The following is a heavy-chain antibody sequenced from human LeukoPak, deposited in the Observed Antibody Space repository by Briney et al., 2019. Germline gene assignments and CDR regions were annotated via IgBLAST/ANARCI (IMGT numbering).Heavy chain of an antibody. CDR1: GFTFSSYG. CDR3: ARLYGTYPGWFDP. J-gene: IGHJ5*02. D-gene: IGHD4-17*01. Sequence: AGGSLRLSCAASGFTFSSYGMHWVRQAPGKGLEWVAVIWYDGSNKYYADSVKGRFTISRDNSKNTLYPQMNSLRAEDTAVYYCARLYGTYPGWFDPWGQGTLVTVSS. CDR2: IWYDGSNK. V-gene: IGHV3-33*01.